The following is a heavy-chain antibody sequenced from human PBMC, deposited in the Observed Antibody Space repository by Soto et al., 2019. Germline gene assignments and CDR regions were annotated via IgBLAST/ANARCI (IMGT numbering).Heavy chain of an antibody. CDR3: ARETEVGDDYRTLVY. CDR1: GYTFTHYD. V-gene: IGHV1-18*01. D-gene: IGHD4-4*01. J-gene: IGHJ4*02. CDR2: ISAYNGNS. Sequence: QVQLVQSGAEVKKPGASVKVSCKASGYTFTHYDITWVRQAPGQGPEWMGWISAYNGNSDYAQKFQGRVTMTTDTSKSTAYMELRSLRSDDTAVYSCARETEVGDDYRTLVYWGQGPLVTVSS.